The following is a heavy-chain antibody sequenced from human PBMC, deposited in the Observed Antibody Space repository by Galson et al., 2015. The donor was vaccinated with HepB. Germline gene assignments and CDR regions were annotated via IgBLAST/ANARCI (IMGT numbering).Heavy chain of an antibody. CDR1: GFTFSGYW. CDR3: ARATAEGFDI. CDR2: IKQDGSEN. Sequence: SLILSCAAYGFTFSGYWMSWVRQGPGKGLEWVANIKQDGSENYCVDSVKGRFTIARDNAKNSLYLQMNSLRADDTAMYYCARATAEGFDIWGQGTMVTVSS. D-gene: IGHD2-21*02. V-gene: IGHV3-7*01. J-gene: IGHJ3*02.